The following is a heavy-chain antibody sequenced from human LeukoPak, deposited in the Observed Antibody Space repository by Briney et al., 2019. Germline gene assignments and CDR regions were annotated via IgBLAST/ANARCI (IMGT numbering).Heavy chain of an antibody. J-gene: IGHJ4*02. CDR3: ARETGNYYFDF. Sequence: GRSLRLSCAASGFTFSSSVMHWVRQAPGKRLEWVAAISYDGRDKYFAGSVKGRFTISRDNSKNTVDLQVNGLRAEDTAVYYCARETGNYYFDFWGQGTLVTASS. CDR1: GFTFSSSV. V-gene: IGHV3-30*03. D-gene: IGHD1-7*01. CDR2: ISYDGRDK.